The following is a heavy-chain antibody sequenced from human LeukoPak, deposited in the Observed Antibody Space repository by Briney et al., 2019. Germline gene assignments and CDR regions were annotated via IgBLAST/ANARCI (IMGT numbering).Heavy chain of an antibody. J-gene: IGHJ4*02. V-gene: IGHV3-33*06. D-gene: IGHD3-9*01. CDR2: IWYDGSNK. CDR3: AKVGFLTGSFDS. Sequence: GGSLRLSCAASGFTFSSYGMHWVRQAPGKGLEWVAVIWYDGSNKYYADSVKGRFTISRDNSKNTLYLHMNSLRVEDTAVYFCAKVGFLTGSFDSWGQGTLVSVSS. CDR1: GFTFSSYG.